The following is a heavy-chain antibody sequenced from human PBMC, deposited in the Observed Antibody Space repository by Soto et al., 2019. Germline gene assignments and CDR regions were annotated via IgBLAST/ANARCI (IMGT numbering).Heavy chain of an antibody. J-gene: IGHJ3*01. V-gene: IGHV2-5*02. CDR1: GFSLSTSGVG. Sequence: QITLKESGPTLVKPTQTLTLTCTFSGFSLSTSGVGVGWIRQPPGKALEWLALIYWDDDKRNSPSLKSRLTITKDTTKNQVVLTMTNMDPVDTATYYCAHKPYQLLYRNAFDVWGQGTMVTVSS. D-gene: IGHD2-2*02. CDR2: IYWDDDK. CDR3: AHKPYQLLYRNAFDV.